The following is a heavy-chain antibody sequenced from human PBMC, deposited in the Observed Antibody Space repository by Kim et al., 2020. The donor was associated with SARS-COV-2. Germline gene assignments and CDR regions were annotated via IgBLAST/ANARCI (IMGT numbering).Heavy chain of an antibody. CDR2: IKYDGSEK. Sequence: GGSLRLSCAASGFTFSSDWMSWVRQAPGKGLEWVANIKYDGSEKHYVDSVKGRFTISRDNAKSFLYLQMNSLRAEDTAVYFCVREWAYCGQGTLVSVYS. D-gene: IGHD1-26*01. J-gene: IGHJ4*02. CDR3: VREWAY. V-gene: IGHV3-7*01. CDR1: GFTFSSDW.